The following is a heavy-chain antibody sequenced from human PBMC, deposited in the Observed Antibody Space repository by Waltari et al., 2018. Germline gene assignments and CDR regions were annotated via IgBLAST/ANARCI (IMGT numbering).Heavy chain of an antibody. V-gene: IGHV3-30*02. CDR3: AKISSGWYFDY. Sequence: QVQLVESGGGVVQPGGSLKLSGEASGFTFSSYGRHWARQAPGKGLEWVAFIRYDGSNKYYADSVKGRFTISRDNSKNTLYLQMNSLRAEDTAVYYCAKISSGWYFDYWGQGTLVTVSS. J-gene: IGHJ4*02. D-gene: IGHD6-19*01. CDR2: IRYDGSNK. CDR1: GFTFSSYG.